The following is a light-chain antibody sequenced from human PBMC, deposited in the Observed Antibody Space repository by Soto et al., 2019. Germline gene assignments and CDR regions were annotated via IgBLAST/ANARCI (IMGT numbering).Light chain of an antibody. V-gene: IGLV2-14*01. CDR1: SSDVGGHDY. J-gene: IGLJ1*01. CDR2: EVS. CDR3: SSYSISTAYL. Sequence: QSVLTQPASVSGSPRQSITISCTGTSSDVGGHDYVSWYQLHPGKAPKLMVFEVSNRPSGVSYRFSGSKSGNTASLTISGLQAEDEADYFCSSYSISTAYLFGTGTKVTVL.